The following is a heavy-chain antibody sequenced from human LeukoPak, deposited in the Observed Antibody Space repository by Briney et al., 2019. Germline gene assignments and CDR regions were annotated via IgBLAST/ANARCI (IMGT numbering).Heavy chain of an antibody. CDR1: GFSFRSYA. CDR2: ISGSGGST. J-gene: IGHJ4*02. V-gene: IGHV3-23*01. CDR3: AKDLSLADYIWGSYRQGLDY. D-gene: IGHD3-16*02. Sequence: PGGSLRLSCAASGFSFRSYAMSWVRHAQGKGLEWVSAISGSGGSTYYADSVKGRFTISRDKSQNTLYLQMNSVRAEDTAVYFCAKDLSLADYIWGSYRQGLDYWGQGTLVTVSS.